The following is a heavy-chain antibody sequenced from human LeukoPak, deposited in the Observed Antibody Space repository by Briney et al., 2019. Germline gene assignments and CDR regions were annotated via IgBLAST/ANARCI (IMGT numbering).Heavy chain of an antibody. CDR3: ARGITMVRGVIASTDY. J-gene: IGHJ4*02. CDR2: VNHSGST. V-gene: IGHV4-34*01. Sequence: PSETLSLTCAVYVGSFSGYYWSWIRQPPGNGRDWVGEVNHSGSTNYNPSLKSRVTISVDTSKNQFSLKLSSATAADTAVYYCARGITMVRGVIASTDYWGQGTLVTVSS. CDR1: VGSFSGYY. D-gene: IGHD3-10*01.